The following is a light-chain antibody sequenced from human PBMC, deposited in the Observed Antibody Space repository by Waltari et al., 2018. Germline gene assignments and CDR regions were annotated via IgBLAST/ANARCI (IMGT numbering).Light chain of an antibody. V-gene: IGKV1-39*01. Sequence: DMQMTQSPSSLSASVGDRVTITCRARQSISSYLNWYQKKPGKAPKLLIYAASSLQSWVPSRFRDSGSGTDFTLTISSLQPEDFATYYCQQSYNTPQTFGQGTKVEIK. CDR3: QQSYNTPQT. J-gene: IGKJ2*01. CDR2: AAS. CDR1: QSISSY.